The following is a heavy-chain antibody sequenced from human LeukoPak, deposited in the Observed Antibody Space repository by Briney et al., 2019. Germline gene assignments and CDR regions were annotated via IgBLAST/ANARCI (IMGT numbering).Heavy chain of an antibody. J-gene: IGHJ6*02. D-gene: IGHD3-22*01. V-gene: IGHV4-34*01. CDR3: ARVLDYYDSSGYDYGMDV. CDR1: GGSFSGYY. CDR2: IYYSGST. Sequence: SETLSLTCAVYGGSFSGYYWSWIRQPPGKGLEWIGSIYYSGSTYYNPSLKSRVTISVDTSKNQFSLKLSSVTAADTAVYYCARVLDYYDSSGYDYGMDVWGQGTTVTVSS.